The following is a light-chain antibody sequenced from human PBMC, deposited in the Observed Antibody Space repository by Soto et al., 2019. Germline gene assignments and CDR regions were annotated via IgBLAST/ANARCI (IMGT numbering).Light chain of an antibody. J-gene: IGLJ2*01. Sequence: QSALTQPASVSGSPGQSITISCTGTSSDVGGYNYVSWYQQHPGKAPKLMIYEVSNRPSGDSNRFSGSESGNTASLTISGLQTEDEANYYCSSYTSSSTVVFGGGTKLTVL. CDR2: EVS. CDR1: SSDVGGYNY. V-gene: IGLV2-14*01. CDR3: SSYTSSSTVV.